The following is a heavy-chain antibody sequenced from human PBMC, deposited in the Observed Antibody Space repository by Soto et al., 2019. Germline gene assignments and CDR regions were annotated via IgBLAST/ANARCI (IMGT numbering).Heavy chain of an antibody. CDR1: GFTFSSYT. J-gene: IGHJ6*02. V-gene: IGHV3-30-3*01. Sequence: QVQLVESGGGVVQPGRSLRLSCAASGFTFSSYTMHWVRQAPGKGLEWVAVISYDGSNKYYADSVKGRFTISRDNSKNPLYLQMNSLRAYDTAVYYCAREWTPEDQSYYYYYGMDVWGQGTTVTVSS. D-gene: IGHD5-12*01. CDR2: ISYDGSNK. CDR3: AREWTPEDQSYYYYYGMDV.